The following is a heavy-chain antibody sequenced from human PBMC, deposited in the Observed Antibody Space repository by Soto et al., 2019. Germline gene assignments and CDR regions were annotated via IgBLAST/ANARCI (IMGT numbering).Heavy chain of an antibody. CDR1: GGSISSNY. Sequence: SETLSLTCTVSGGSISSNYWTWIRQPPGKGLEWIGYVYNGGSTNYNPSLKSRVTISEDTSKSQFSLKVNSMTAADTAVYYCARYRREAVAGYTLDNWGQGILVTVSS. D-gene: IGHD6-13*01. CDR3: ARYRREAVAGYTLDN. J-gene: IGHJ4*02. CDR2: VYNGGST. V-gene: IGHV4-59*01.